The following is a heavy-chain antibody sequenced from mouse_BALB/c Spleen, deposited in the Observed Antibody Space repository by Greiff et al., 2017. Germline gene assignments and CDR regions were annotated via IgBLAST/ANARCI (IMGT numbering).Heavy chain of an antibody. J-gene: IGHJ4*01. CDR3: ASNYYGSSHYAMDY. D-gene: IGHD1-1*01. CDR2: IWAGGST. V-gene: IGHV2-9*02. Sequence: QVQLKESGPGLVAPSQSLSITCTVSGFSLTSYGVHWVRQPPGKGLEWLGVIWAGGSTNYNSALMSRLSISKDNSKSQVFLKMNSLQTDDTAMYYCASNYYGSSHYAMDYWGQGTSVTVSS. CDR1: GFSLTSYG.